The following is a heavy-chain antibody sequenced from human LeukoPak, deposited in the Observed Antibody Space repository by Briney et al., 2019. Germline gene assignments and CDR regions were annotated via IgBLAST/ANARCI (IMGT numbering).Heavy chain of an antibody. V-gene: IGHV4-30-2*03. J-gene: IGHJ4*02. Sequence: SETLSLTCAVSGVAISRGGYAWNWIRQPPGKGLEWIAYIYHSGTTYYNPSLKSRVTISVDTSKNQFSLKLNSVTAADTAVFYCAANSADYNTLGSSYKVWGQGTLVTVSS. D-gene: IGHD3-10*01. CDR2: IYHSGTT. CDR1: GVAISRGGYA. CDR3: AANSADYNTLGSSYKV.